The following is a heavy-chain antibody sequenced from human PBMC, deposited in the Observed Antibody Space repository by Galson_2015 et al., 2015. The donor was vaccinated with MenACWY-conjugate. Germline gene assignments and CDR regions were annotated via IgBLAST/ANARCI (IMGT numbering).Heavy chain of an antibody. Sequence: SLRLSCAASGFTFSSYAMHWVRQAPGKGLEWVAVISYDGSNKYYADSVKGRFTISRDNSKNTVYLQMNSLRGEDTAVYYCASRYSSSWTLDYWGQGTLVTVSS. CDR3: ASRYSSSWTLDY. D-gene: IGHD6-13*01. J-gene: IGHJ4*02. CDR2: ISYDGSNK. V-gene: IGHV3-30*04. CDR1: GFTFSSYA.